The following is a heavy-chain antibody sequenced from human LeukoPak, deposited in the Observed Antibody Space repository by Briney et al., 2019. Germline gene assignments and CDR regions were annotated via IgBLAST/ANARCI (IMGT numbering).Heavy chain of an antibody. CDR2: MNPNSGNT. CDR3: ARSLRDWYKDY. J-gene: IGHJ4*02. CDR1: GYTFTSYG. V-gene: IGHV1-8*02. D-gene: IGHD6-19*01. Sequence: GASVKVSCKASGYTFTSYGISWVRQAPGQGLEWMGWMNPNSGNTAYAQKFQGRVSMTGDTSISTVYMELSRLTSEDTAVYYCARSLRDWYKDYWGQGTLVTVSS.